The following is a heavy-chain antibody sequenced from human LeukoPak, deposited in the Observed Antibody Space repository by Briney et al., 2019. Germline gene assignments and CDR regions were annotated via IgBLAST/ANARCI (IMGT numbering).Heavy chain of an antibody. CDR1: GYTFTGYY. V-gene: IGHV1-2*02. CDR3: VKNGQQLRYFQH. D-gene: IGHD6-13*01. Sequence: ASVKVSCKASGYTFTGYYMHWVRQAPGQGLEWMGWINPNSGGTNYAQKFQGRVNMTRNISISTAYMQLSGLRSEDTAVYYCVKNGQQLRYFQHWGQGTLVTVSS. CDR2: INPNSGGT. J-gene: IGHJ1*01.